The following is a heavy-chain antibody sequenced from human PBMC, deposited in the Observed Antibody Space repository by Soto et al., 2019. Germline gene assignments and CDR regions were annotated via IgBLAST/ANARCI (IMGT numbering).Heavy chain of an antibody. Sequence: QVQLVQSGAEVKKPGASVKVSCKASGYTFTSYGISWVRQAPGQGLEWMGRISGYNGNTNYAQKLQARVTMTTETSTSTAYMELRSLRSDDTALYYCARDRGYNWNYGWFDPWGQVTLVTVSS. J-gene: IGHJ5*02. V-gene: IGHV1-18*01. CDR1: GYTFTSYG. D-gene: IGHD1-7*01. CDR3: ARDRGYNWNYGWFDP. CDR2: ISGYNGNT.